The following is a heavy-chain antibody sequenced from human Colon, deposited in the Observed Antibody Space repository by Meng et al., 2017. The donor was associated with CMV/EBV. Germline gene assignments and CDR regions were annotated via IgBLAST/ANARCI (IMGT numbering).Heavy chain of an antibody. D-gene: IGHD3-9*01. CDR2: ISGSGDKP. Sequence: SGFSFNSYFMSWVRQAPGKELEWMAGISGSGDKPYYADSVKGRFTISRDNSDNTLYLQIHSLRAEDTARYYCAKGLFDTYWYFDLWGRGTLVTVSS. CDR1: GFSFNSYF. CDR3: AKGLFDTYWYFDL. V-gene: IGHV3-23*01. J-gene: IGHJ2*01.